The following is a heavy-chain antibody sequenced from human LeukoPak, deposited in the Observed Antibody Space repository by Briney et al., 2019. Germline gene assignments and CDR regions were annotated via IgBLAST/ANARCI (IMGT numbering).Heavy chain of an antibody. J-gene: IGHJ4*02. V-gene: IGHV4-39*07. CDR3: ARGRSYEYGDYDY. CDR2: IYYSGST. D-gene: IGHD4-17*01. CDR1: GGSISSSSYY. Sequence: SETLSLTCTVSGGSISSSSYYWGWIRQPPGKGLEWIGSIYYSGSTNYNPSLKSRVTVPVDTCKNQFSLNLNSVTAADTAIYYCARGRSYEYGDYDYWGQGTLVTVSS.